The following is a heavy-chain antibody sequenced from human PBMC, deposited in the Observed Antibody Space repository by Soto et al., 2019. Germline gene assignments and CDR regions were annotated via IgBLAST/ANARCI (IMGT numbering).Heavy chain of an antibody. Sequence: QVQLVQSGAEVKKPGASVKVSCKASGYTFNNYGISWVRQAPGQGLEWMGWIGPYNGNTDHAQNFQGRVTMTTDTSTNTAYMELRSLISDDTALYYCARCYCSVGSCYTCWPFDLWVRGTLVTFSS. CDR3: ARCYCSVGSCYTCWPFDL. J-gene: IGHJ2*01. CDR1: GYTFNNYG. D-gene: IGHD2-15*01. V-gene: IGHV1-18*01. CDR2: IGPYNGNT.